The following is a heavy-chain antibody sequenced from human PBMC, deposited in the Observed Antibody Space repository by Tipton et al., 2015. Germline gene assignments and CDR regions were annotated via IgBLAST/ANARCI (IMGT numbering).Heavy chain of an antibody. CDR2: ISAYNGNT. V-gene: IGHV1-18*01. CDR3: ARENSIWYPYCDH. Sequence: QLVQSGAEVKKPGASVKASCKASGYTFTSYGISWVRQAPGQGLEWMGWISAYNGNTKYAQKLQGRVTMTTDTSTSTAYMELRSLRSDDTAFYFCARENSIWYPYCDHWGQGTLVTVAS. J-gene: IGHJ4*02. CDR1: GYTFTSYG. D-gene: IGHD6-13*01.